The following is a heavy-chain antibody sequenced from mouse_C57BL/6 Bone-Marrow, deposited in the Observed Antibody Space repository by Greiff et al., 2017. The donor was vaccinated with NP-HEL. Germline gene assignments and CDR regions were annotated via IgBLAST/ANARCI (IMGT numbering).Heavy chain of an antibody. J-gene: IGHJ1*03. CDR2: INPYNGGT. CDR1: GYTFPDYY. D-gene: IGHD1-1*01. Sequence: EVQVVESGPVLVKPGASVKMSCKASGYTFPDYYMNWVKQSHGKSLEWIGVINPYNGGTSYNQKFKGKATLTVDKSSSTAYMELNSLTSEDSAVYYCARPLYYYGRSYPWYFDVWGTGTTVTVSS. V-gene: IGHV1-19*01. CDR3: ARPLYYYGRSYPWYFDV.